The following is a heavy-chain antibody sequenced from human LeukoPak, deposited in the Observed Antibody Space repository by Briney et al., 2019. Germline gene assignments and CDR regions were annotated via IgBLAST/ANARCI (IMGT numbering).Heavy chain of an antibody. V-gene: IGHV4-39*07. D-gene: IGHD6-13*01. CDR3: ARAQSIASYYYGVDV. Sequence: SGTLSLTCTVSGGSISSSYSYWGWIRQPPGKGLEWIGNIYYSGSTYYSPSLTSRVTVSVDTSEYQFSLKLSSVTAADTAVYYCARAQSIASYYYGVDVWGQGSTVTVSS. CDR2: IYYSGST. J-gene: IGHJ6*02. CDR1: GGSISSSYSY.